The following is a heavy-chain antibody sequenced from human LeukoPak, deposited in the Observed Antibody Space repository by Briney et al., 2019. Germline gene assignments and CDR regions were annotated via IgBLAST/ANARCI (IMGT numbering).Heavy chain of an antibody. Sequence: SETLSLTCTVSGGSISSHYWTWIRQHPGKGLEWIGYIYYSGSTYYNPSLKSRVTISVDTSKNQFSLKLSSVTAADTAVYYCARVGMDNYYFDYWGQGTLVTVSS. J-gene: IGHJ4*02. D-gene: IGHD1-1*01. V-gene: IGHV4-59*06. CDR1: GGSISSHY. CDR3: ARVGMDNYYFDY. CDR2: IYYSGST.